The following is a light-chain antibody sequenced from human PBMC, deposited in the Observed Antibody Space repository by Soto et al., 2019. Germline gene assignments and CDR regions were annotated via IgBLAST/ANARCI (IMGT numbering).Light chain of an antibody. J-gene: IGKJ1*01. CDR2: AAS. Sequence: VIWMTQSPSLLSASPGDRVTISCRTSQGISTSLAWYQQKPGKGPELLIYAASTLQSGVPSRFSGSGSGTDFTLTISRLQSEDFATYFCQQYYSFPQTFGQGTKVEIK. V-gene: IGKV1D-8*01. CDR1: QGISTS. CDR3: QQYYSFPQT.